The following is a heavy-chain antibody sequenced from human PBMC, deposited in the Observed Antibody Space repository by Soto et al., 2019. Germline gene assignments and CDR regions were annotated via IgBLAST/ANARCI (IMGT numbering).Heavy chain of an antibody. CDR3: ARDLQAQIVDH. CDR1: GYTFTSYG. D-gene: IGHD3-22*01. J-gene: IGHJ4*02. CDR2: ISAYNGNT. Sequence: QVQLVQSGAEVKKPGASVKVSCKASGYTFTSYGISWVRQAPGQGLEWMGWISAYNGNTKYAQKFQGRVTMTTDTATSTAYMDLRSLKSDATAVYYCARDLQAQIVDHWGQGTLVTVSS. V-gene: IGHV1-18*01.